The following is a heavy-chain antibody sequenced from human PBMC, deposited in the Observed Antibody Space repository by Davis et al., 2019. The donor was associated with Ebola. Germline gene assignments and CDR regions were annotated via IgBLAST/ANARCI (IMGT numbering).Heavy chain of an antibody. CDR2: INHSGST. V-gene: IGHV4-34*01. CDR3: ARAVGAITSWFDP. D-gene: IGHD1-26*01. J-gene: IGHJ5*02. Sequence: MPSETLSLTCAVYGGSFSGYYWSWIRQPPGKGLEWTGEINHSGSTNYNPSLKSRVTISVDTSKNQFSLKLSSVTAADTAVYYCARAVGAITSWFDPWGQGTLVTVSS. CDR1: GGSFSGYY.